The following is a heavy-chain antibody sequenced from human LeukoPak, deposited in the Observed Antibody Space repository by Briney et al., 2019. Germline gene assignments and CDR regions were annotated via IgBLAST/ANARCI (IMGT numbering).Heavy chain of an antibody. CDR2: ISYDGSNK. Sequence: GGSLRLSCAASGFTFSSYGMHWVRQAPGKGLEWVAVISYDGSNKYYADSVKGRFTISRDNAKNSLYPQMNSLRAEDTAVYYCAELGITMIGGVWGKGTTVTISS. J-gene: IGHJ6*04. V-gene: IGHV3-30*18. D-gene: IGHD3-10*02. CDR3: AELGITMIGGV. CDR1: GFTFSSYG.